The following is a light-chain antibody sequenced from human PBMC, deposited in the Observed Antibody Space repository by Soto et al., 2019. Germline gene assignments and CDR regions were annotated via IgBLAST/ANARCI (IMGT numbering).Light chain of an antibody. V-gene: IGKV3-20*01. CDR2: AAS. CDR1: QSINNRY. Sequence: EIVLTQSPGTLSLSPGERATLSCRASQSINNRYLAWYQQKPGQAPRLLSYAASSRATGIPDRFSGSGSGTDFTLTISRLEPEDFAVYYCQQFGSSPGFTFVPGTKVDIK. J-gene: IGKJ3*01. CDR3: QQFGSSPGFT.